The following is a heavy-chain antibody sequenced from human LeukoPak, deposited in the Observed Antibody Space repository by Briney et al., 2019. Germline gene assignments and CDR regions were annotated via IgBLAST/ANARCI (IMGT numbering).Heavy chain of an antibody. J-gene: IGHJ4*02. V-gene: IGHV4-39*07. CDR2: IYYGGIT. CDR1: GDSISSSNYY. D-gene: IGHD4/OR15-4a*01. Sequence: SETLSLTCTVSGDSISSSNYYWGWIRQPPGKGLEWIGSIYYGGITYYNPSLKSRVTISVDTSKNQFSLKLSSVTAADTDVYYCARDCLWWPKIDYWGQGSLVTVSS. CDR3: ARDCLWWPKIDY.